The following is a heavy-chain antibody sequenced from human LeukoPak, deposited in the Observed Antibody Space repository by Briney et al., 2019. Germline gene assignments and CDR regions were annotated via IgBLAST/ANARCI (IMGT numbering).Heavy chain of an antibody. D-gene: IGHD2-21*01. CDR1: GFDFNSYA. Sequence: PGGSLRLSCAASGFDFNSYALHWVRQAPGKGLESVAVISVNGRDKYYANSVKGRFSISRDNSKNTLSLQMNSLRVEDSASYYCATLDWCHKYLVACGSSEYWGQGTLVTVSS. J-gene: IGHJ4*02. V-gene: IGHV3-30*01. CDR2: ISVNGRDK. CDR3: ATLDWCHKYLVACGSSEY.